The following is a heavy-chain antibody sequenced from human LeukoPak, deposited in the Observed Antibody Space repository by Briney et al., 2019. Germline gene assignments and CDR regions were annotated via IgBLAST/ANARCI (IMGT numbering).Heavy chain of an antibody. CDR3: ARGGYTSGWYVFDY. J-gene: IGHJ4*02. CDR2: IYYSGST. D-gene: IGHD6-19*01. CDR1: GGSISSSY. Sequence: SETLSLTCTVSGGSISSSYWSWIRQPPGKRLEWIGCIYYSGSTNFNPSLKGRVTISVDTSKNQFSLKLSSVTAADTAVYYCARGGYTSGWYVFDYWGQGTLVTVSS. V-gene: IGHV4-59*01.